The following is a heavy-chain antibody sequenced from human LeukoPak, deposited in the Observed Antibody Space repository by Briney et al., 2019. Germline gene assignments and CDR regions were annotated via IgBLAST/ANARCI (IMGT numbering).Heavy chain of an antibody. J-gene: IGHJ2*01. CDR2: INSDGTIT. V-gene: IGHV3-74*01. CDR1: GFSFSTDW. CDR3: ARGPTGWYFDL. D-gene: IGHD3-9*01. Sequence: GGSLRLSCAAPGFSFSTDWMRWVRQAPGKGLVWVSRINSDGTITNYADSVKGRFTISRDNAKNTLYLQMNSLRAEDTAVYYCARGPTGWYFDLWGRGTLVTVSS.